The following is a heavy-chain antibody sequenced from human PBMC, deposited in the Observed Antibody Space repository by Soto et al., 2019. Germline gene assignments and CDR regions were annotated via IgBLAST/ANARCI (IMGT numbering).Heavy chain of an antibody. J-gene: IGHJ5*02. Sequence: SVKVTCTASGGTFSIYAISWVRQAPGQGLEWMGGIIPIFGTANYAQKFQGRVTITADESTSTAYMELSSLRSEDTAVYYCARGYCSGGSCYAFHPWGQGTLVTVSS. CDR3: ARGYCSGGSCYAFHP. D-gene: IGHD2-15*01. V-gene: IGHV1-69*13. CDR2: IIPIFGTA. CDR1: GGTFSIYA.